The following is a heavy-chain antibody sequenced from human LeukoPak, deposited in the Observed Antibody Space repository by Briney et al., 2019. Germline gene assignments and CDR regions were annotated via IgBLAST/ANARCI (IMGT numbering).Heavy chain of an antibody. Sequence: KVSCKASGYTFTSYGISWVRQVPGQGLEWMGWISAYNGNTNYAQKLQGRVTMTTDTSTSTAYMELRSLRSDDTAVYYCARDRGVVPAAKGYYYYYGMDVWGQGTTVTVSS. V-gene: IGHV1-18*01. D-gene: IGHD2-2*01. CDR1: GYTFTSYG. CDR2: ISAYNGNT. CDR3: ARDRGVVPAAKGYYYYYGMDV. J-gene: IGHJ6*02.